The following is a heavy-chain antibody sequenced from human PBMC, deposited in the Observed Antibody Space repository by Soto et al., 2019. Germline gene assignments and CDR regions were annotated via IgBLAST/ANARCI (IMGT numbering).Heavy chain of an antibody. V-gene: IGHV3-30*18. D-gene: IGHD4-17*01. J-gene: IGHJ1*01. CDR1: GFTFSSYG. CDR3: AKETYGGGAGYFQH. CDR2: ISYDGSNK. Sequence: QVQLVESGGGVVQPGRSLRLSCAASGFTFSSYGMHWVRQAPGKGLEWVAVISYDGSNKYYADSVKGRFTISRDNSKNTLYLQMNSLRAEDTAVYYCAKETYGGGAGYFQHWGQGTLVTVSS.